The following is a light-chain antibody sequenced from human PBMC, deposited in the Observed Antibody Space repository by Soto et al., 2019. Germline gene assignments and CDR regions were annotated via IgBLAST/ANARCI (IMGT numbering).Light chain of an antibody. CDR2: DVS. CDR1: SSDVGRYNY. V-gene: IGLV2-14*01. Sequence: QSVLTQPASVSGSPGQSITISCTGTSSDVGRYNYVSWCQQHPGKAPKLIIYDVSNRPSGVSNRFSGSKSGNTASLTISGLQAEDEADYYCNSYTSSSTVVFGGGTKLTVL. CDR3: NSYTSSSTVV. J-gene: IGLJ2*01.